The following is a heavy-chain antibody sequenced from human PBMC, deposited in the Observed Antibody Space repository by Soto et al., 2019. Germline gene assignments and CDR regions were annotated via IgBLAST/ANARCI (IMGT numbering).Heavy chain of an antibody. D-gene: IGHD6-19*01. V-gene: IGHV3-74*01. CDR3: ARAAVASRGIDF. J-gene: IGHJ4*02. CDR2: IIGNGNGA. CDR1: GFTFSGSW. Sequence: GGSLRLSCVASGFTFSGSWMHWVRQVPGKGLVWLSRIIGNGNGADYADSVRGRFTISRDNAKNTVFLEMNSLRDEDTAVYYCARAAVASRGIDFWGQRTLVTVSS.